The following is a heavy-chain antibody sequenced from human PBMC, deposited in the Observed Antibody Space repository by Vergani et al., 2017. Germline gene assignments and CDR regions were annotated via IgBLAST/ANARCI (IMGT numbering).Heavy chain of an antibody. CDR2: IYFTGIT. J-gene: IGHJ4*02. Sequence: QVQLQESGPGLVKPSETLSLTCIVSGGSFSNYYWSWIRQPPEKGLEWIGYIYFTGITNYNPSLKSRVTISVDTSKNQFSLKLTSVSAADTARYYCVRRMAVAVAGSFDLCGQGTLVTVSS. V-gene: IGHV4-59*08. CDR1: GGSFSNYY. D-gene: IGHD6-19*01. CDR3: VRRMAVAVAGSFDL.